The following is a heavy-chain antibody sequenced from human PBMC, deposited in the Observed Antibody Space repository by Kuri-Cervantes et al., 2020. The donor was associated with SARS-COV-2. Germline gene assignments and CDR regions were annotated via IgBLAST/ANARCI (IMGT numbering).Heavy chain of an antibody. CDR1: GFTFSSYS. Sequence: GGSLRLSCAASGFTFSSYSMNWVRQAPGKGLEWVSSISSSRSYIYYADSVKGRFTISRDNAKNSLYLQMNSLRAEDTAVYYCVRGFLEMTTMFFYYRGLDVWGQGTTVTVSS. CDR2: ISSSRSYI. J-gene: IGHJ6*02. V-gene: IGHV3-21*01. D-gene: IGHD5-24*01. CDR3: VRGFLEMTTMFFYYRGLDV.